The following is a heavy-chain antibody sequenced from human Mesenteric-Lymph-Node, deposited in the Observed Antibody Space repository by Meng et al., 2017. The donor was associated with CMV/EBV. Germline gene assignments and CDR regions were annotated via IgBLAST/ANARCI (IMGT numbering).Heavy chain of an antibody. J-gene: IGHJ4*02. CDR2: INPDSGVT. D-gene: IGHD5-12*01. V-gene: IGHV1-2*06. CDR3: ARKGPSGYDGDFDY. Sequence: KASGYTFTGYFVHWVRQAPGQGPEWMGRINPDSGVTNNAQKLQGRVTMTRDTSISTAYMELSSLRSDDTAMYYCARKGPSGYDGDFDYWGQGILVTVSS. CDR1: GYTFTGYF.